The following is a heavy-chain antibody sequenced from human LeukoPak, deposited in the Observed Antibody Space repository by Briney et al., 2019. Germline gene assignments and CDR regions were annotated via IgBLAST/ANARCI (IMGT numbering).Heavy chain of an antibody. CDR1: SGSISTSNYY. V-gene: IGHV4-39*07. CDR3: ARAPGGRRAYYMDV. J-gene: IGHJ6*03. D-gene: IGHD3-16*01. Sequence: PSETLSLTCTVSSGSISTSNYYWGWARQPPGKALGWIGNNFYSGSTYYSPSLNSRVTISVDTSTSQCSLKLNSVTAADTAVYYCARAPGGRRAYYMDVWGKGTTVTISS. CDR2: NFYSGST.